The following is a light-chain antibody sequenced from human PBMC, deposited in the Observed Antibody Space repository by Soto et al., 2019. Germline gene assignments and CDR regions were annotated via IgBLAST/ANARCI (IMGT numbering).Light chain of an antibody. V-gene: IGLV1-40*01. CDR1: SSNSWAGYD. J-gene: IGLJ1*01. CDR3: QSFDSSLSGYV. CDR2: DNN. Sequence: QSLLSQPRSLCGAPGQRFTISCTGGSSNSWAGYDVHWYQQFPGTARKLLIYDNNNRPAGVPDRFSGSKSGTSASLAITGLQADDEDDYYCQSFDSSLSGYVFGAGTKVTVL.